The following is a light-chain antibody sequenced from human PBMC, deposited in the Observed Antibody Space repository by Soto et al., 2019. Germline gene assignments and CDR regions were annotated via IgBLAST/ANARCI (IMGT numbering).Light chain of an antibody. CDR2: EVN. J-gene: IGLJ3*02. V-gene: IGLV2-14*01. Sequence: VLTQPASVSGSPGQSITISCTGTSSDVGGYNYVSWYQQHPGRAPKLMIYEVNNRPSGVSNRFSGSKSGNTASLTISGLQAEDEADYYCSSFTSSSTQVLGGGTKLTVL. CDR3: SSFTSSSTQV. CDR1: SSDVGGYNY.